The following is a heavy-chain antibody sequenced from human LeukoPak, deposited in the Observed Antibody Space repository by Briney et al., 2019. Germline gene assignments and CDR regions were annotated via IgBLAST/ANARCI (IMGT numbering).Heavy chain of an antibody. Sequence: GGSLRLSCAGSGFIFNNYAMHWVRQAPGKGLEWVSGISWNSGSIGYADSVKGRFTISRDNAKNSLYLQMNSLRAEDTALYYCAKESYYYDSSGSLDYWGQGTLVTVSS. CDR3: AKESYYYDSSGSLDY. V-gene: IGHV3-9*01. D-gene: IGHD3-22*01. CDR1: GFIFNNYA. J-gene: IGHJ4*02. CDR2: ISWNSGSI.